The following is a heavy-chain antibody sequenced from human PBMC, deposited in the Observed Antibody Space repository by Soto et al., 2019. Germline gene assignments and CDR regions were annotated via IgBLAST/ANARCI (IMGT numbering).Heavy chain of an antibody. D-gene: IGHD5-12*01. Sequence: VGSLRLSCASSVFTFSSYWMHCVRQAPGKGLVWVSRINSDGSSTSYADSVKGRFTISRDNAKNTLYLQMNSLRAEDTAVYYCARSIVDKIGFQPWGQGTLVTVS. CDR1: VFTFSSYW. J-gene: IGHJ5*02. CDR2: INSDGSST. CDR3: ARSIVDKIGFQP. V-gene: IGHV3-74*01.